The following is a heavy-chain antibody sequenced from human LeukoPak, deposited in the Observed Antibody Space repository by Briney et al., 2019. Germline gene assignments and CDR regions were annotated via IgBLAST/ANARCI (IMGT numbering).Heavy chain of an antibody. CDR2: ISAYNGNT. CDR3: ARDHGSRQWPVLHFDY. D-gene: IGHD6-19*01. V-gene: IGHV1-18*01. J-gene: IGHJ4*02. Sequence: GASVKVSCKASGYTFTSYGISWVRQAPGQGLEWMGWISAYNGNTNYAQKLQGRVTMTTDTSTSTAYMELRSLRSDDTAVYYCARDHGSRQWPVLHFDYWGQGTLVTVSS. CDR1: GYTFTSYG.